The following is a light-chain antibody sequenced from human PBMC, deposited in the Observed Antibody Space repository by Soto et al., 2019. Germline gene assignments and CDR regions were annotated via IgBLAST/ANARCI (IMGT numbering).Light chain of an antibody. CDR3: QQANSFPRT. Sequence: DIQVTQSPSAVSASVGDRVTITCRATQDISRWLAWYQQKPGKAPKLLIYAASSLQSGVPSRFSGSGSGTDFTFTISSLQPEDVATYYCQQANSFPRTFGQGAKV. CDR2: AAS. J-gene: IGKJ2*01. V-gene: IGKV1-12*01. CDR1: QDISRW.